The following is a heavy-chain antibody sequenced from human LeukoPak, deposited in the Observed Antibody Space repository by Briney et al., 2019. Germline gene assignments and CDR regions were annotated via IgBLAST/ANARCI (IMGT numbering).Heavy chain of an antibody. Sequence: GASVKVSCKVSGYTLTELSMHRVRQAPGKGLEWMGGFDPEDGETIYAQKFQGRVTMTEDTSTDTAYMELSSLRSEDTAVYYCATAKHSGYDRSPDYWGQGTLVTVSS. CDR2: FDPEDGET. CDR3: ATAKHSGYDRSPDY. D-gene: IGHD5-12*01. J-gene: IGHJ4*02. V-gene: IGHV1-24*01. CDR1: GYTLTELS.